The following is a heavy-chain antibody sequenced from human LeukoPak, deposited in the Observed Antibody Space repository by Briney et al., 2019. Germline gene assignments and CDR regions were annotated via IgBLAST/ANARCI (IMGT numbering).Heavy chain of an antibody. CDR3: ARFSTSDSSSWYPEDDAFDI. D-gene: IGHD6-13*01. CDR1: GFTVSSNY. CDR2: IYSGGST. J-gene: IGHJ3*02. V-gene: IGHV3-66*01. Sequence: GGSLRLSCAASGFTVSSNYMSWVRQAPGKGLEWVSVIYSGGSTYYADSVKGRFTISRDNSKNTLYLQMNSLRAEDTAVYYCARFSTSDSSSWYPEDDAFDIWGQGTMVTVSS.